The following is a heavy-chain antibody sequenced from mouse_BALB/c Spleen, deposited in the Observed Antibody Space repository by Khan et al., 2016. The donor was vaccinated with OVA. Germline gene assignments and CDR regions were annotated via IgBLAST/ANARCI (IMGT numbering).Heavy chain of an antibody. J-gene: IGHJ3*01. Sequence: EVELVESGGDLVKPGGSLKLSCAASGFTFSSYSMSWVRQIPDKRLEWVATMSSGGDYTYYPDSVKGRFTISRDNAKNTLYLQMSSLKSEDTAMYYCASHLTGSFAYWGQGALVPVSA. D-gene: IGHD4-1*01. CDR2: MSSGGDYT. V-gene: IGHV5-6*01. CDR1: GFTFSSYS. CDR3: ASHLTGSFAY.